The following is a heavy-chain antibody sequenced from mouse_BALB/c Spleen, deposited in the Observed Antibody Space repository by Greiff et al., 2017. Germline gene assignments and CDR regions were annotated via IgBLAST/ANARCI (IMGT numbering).Heavy chain of an antibody. D-gene: IGHD1-1*02. CDR1: GYTFTSYW. Sequence: LKQPGSELVRPGASVKLSCKASGYTFTSYWMHWVKQRPGQGLEWIGNIYPGSGSTNYDEKFKSKATLTVDTSSSTAYMQLSSLTSEDSAVYYCTRSLWSYYFDYWGQGTTLTVSS. J-gene: IGHJ2*01. V-gene: IGHV1S22*01. CDR3: TRSLWSYYFDY. CDR2: IYPGSGST.